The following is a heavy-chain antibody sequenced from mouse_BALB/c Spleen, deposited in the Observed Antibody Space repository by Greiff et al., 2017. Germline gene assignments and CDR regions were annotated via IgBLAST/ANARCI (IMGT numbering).Heavy chain of an antibody. CDR2: ISSGSSTI. CDR3: ARGIYYYGSSYYFDY. V-gene: IGHV5-17*02. D-gene: IGHD1-1*01. J-gene: IGHJ2*01. Sequence: EVQVVESGGGLVQPGGSRKLSCAASGFTFSSFGMHWVRQAPEKGLEWVAYISSGSSTIYYADTVKGRFTISRDNPKNTLFLQMTSLRSEDTAMYYCARGIYYYGSSYYFDYWGQGTTLTVSS. CDR1: GFTFSSFG.